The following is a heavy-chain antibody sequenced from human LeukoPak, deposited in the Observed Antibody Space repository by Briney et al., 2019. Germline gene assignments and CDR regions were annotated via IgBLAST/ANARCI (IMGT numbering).Heavy chain of an antibody. V-gene: IGHV1-46*01. CDR3: ARDLVTTPIWNYYGMDV. CDR1: GYTFTSYY. D-gene: IGHD4-11*01. CDR2: INPSGGST. Sequence: ASVKVSRKASGYTFTSYYMHWVRQAPGQGLEWMGIINPSGGSTSYAQKFQGRVTMTRDTSTSTVYMELSSLRSEDTAVYYCARDLVTTPIWNYYGMDVWGQGTTVTVSS. J-gene: IGHJ6*02.